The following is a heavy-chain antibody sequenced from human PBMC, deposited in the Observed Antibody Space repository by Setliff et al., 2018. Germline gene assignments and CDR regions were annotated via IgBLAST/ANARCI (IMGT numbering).Heavy chain of an antibody. J-gene: IGHJ6*03. CDR1: GGSISSSSYS. CDR3: ARETTMTYYFYYMDV. Sequence: PSETLSLTCTVSGGSISSSSYSWGWIRQPPGKGLEWIGNIYHSGTTYYNPSLKSRVTISVDTSKNQFSLTLSSVTAADTAVYYCARETTMTYYFYYMDVWGKGTTVTVSS. V-gene: IGHV4-39*07. CDR2: IYHSGTT. D-gene: IGHD4-17*01.